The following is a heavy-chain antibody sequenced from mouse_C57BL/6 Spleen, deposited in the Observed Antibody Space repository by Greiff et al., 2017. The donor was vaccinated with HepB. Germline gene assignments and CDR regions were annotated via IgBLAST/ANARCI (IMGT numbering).Heavy chain of an antibody. Sequence: QVQLQQPGAELVRPGSPVKLSCKASGYTFTSYWMHWVKQRPIQGLEWIGNIDPSDSETHYNQKFKDKATLTVDKSSSTAYMQLSSLTSEDSAVYYCARGTAQAAWFAYWGQGTLVTVSA. CDR1: GYTFTSYW. CDR2: IDPSDSET. CDR3: ARGTAQAAWFAY. D-gene: IGHD3-2*02. V-gene: IGHV1-52*01. J-gene: IGHJ3*01.